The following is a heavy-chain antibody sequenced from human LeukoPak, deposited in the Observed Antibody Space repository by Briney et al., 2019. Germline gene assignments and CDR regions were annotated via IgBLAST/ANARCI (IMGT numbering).Heavy chain of an antibody. CDR2: IIPIFGTA. Sequence: SVKVSCKASGGTFSSYAISWVRQAPGQGLEWMGGIIPIFGTANYAQKFQGRVTITADESTSTAYMELSSLRSEDTAVYYCARAIDYYDSSGCGGLFDYWGQGTLVTVSS. D-gene: IGHD3-22*01. CDR3: ARAIDYYDSSGCGGLFDY. V-gene: IGHV1-69*01. J-gene: IGHJ4*02. CDR1: GGTFSSYA.